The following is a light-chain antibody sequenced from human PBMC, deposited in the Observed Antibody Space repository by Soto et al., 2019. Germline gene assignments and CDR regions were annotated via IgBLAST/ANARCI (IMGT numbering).Light chain of an antibody. CDR1: SSDVGGYNY. V-gene: IGLV2-14*01. J-gene: IGLJ2*01. CDR3: SSYTSSSNVV. CDR2: EVS. Sequence: QSALTQPASVSGSPGQSITISCTGTSSDVGGYNYVSWYQQYPGKAPKLMIYEVSNRPSGVSNRFSGSKSGNTASLTISGLQAEEDADYYCSSYTSSSNVVFGGGTKVTVL.